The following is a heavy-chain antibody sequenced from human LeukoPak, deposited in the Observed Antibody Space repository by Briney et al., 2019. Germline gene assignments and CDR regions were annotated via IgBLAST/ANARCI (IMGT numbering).Heavy chain of an antibody. Sequence: GGSLRLSCAASGFTFSSYAMSWVRQGPGEGLEGLKWVSSISGRGDRAYYADSVKGRFTISRDNSKNTLYLQMNSLRAEDTAIYYCARFQDCGGDCPFDYWGQGTLVTVSS. CDR1: GFTFSSYA. J-gene: IGHJ4*02. CDR2: ISGRGDRA. CDR3: ARFQDCGGDCPFDY. D-gene: IGHD2-21*02. V-gene: IGHV3-23*01.